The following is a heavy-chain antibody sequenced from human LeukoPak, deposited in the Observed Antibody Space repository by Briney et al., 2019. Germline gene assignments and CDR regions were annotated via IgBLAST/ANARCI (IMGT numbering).Heavy chain of an antibody. J-gene: IGHJ6*02. CDR2: ISAYNGNT. V-gene: IGHV1-18*01. CDR3: AGDLWYYYDSSGYHYYYYGMDV. CDR1: GYTFTSYG. Sequence: ASVKVSCKASGYTFTSYGISWVRQAPGQGLEWMGWISAYNGNTNYAQKLQGRVTMTTDTSTSTAYMELRSLRSDDTAVYYCAGDLWYYYDSSGYHYYYYGMDVWGQGTTVTVSS. D-gene: IGHD3-22*01.